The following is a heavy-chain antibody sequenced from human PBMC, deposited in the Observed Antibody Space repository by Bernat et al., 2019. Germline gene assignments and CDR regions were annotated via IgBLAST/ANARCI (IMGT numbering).Heavy chain of an antibody. CDR2: ISSSSSYT. Sequence: QVQLVESGGGLVKPGGSLRLSCAASGFTFSDYYMSWIRQAPGKGLDWVSYISSSSSYTNYADSVKGRCTISRDNAKTSLYLKMNSLRAEDTAVYYCARGTSTSAPYMDVWGKGTTVTVSS. J-gene: IGHJ6*03. CDR3: ARGTSTSAPYMDV. V-gene: IGHV3-11*05. CDR1: GFTFSDYY.